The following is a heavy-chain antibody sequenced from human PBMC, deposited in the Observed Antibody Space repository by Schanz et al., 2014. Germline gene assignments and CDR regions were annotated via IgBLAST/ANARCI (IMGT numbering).Heavy chain of an antibody. V-gene: IGHV1-3*04. Sequence: QVQLVQSGVEVKRPGASVRVSCKASGYSFTDYAIHWVRQAPGQGPEWVGWIHTGSGNTKYSQKFEGRVTITRDTSASIVYMELSSLRSEDTAVYFCARGPSTGAFDIWGQGTMVTVSS. J-gene: IGHJ3*02. CDR2: IHTGSGNT. CDR1: GYSFTDYA. CDR3: ARGPSTGAFDI.